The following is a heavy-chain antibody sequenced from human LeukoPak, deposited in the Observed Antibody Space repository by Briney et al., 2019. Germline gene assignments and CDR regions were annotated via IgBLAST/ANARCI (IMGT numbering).Heavy chain of an antibody. D-gene: IGHD3-16*01. Sequence: SETLTLTCTVSGGSISGFHWSWIRQPPGKGLEYIGDVFYSGGTNYNSSLKSRLTISVDTSRNQFSLKLTSVTAADTAVYYCARLYAGAYTRLDPWGQGTLVAVSS. CDR1: GGSISGFH. CDR3: ARLYAGAYTRLDP. V-gene: IGHV4-59*08. CDR2: VFYSGGT. J-gene: IGHJ5*02.